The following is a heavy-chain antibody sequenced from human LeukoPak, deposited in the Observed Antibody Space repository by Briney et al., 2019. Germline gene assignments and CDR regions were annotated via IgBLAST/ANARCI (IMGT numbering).Heavy chain of an antibody. CDR1: GGSMSGYY. V-gene: IGHV4-59*08. D-gene: IGHD3-16*01. CDR2: IFSSGSS. CDR3: ARRSKLGYYFDS. Sequence: SETLSLTCTVSGGSMSGYYWSRIRQPPGKGLEWIGYIFSSGSSNFNPSLKSRVTISVDTSRNQFSLRLSSVTAADTAVYSCARRSKLGYYFDSWGQGILVTVSS. J-gene: IGHJ4*02.